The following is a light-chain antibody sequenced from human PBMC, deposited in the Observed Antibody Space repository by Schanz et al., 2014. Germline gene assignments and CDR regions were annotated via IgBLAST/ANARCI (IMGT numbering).Light chain of an antibody. Sequence: DIQMTQSPSSVSASVGDRVTITCRASQGISTWLAWYQQQPGRAPKLLIYAASTLSSGVPSRFSGSGSGTDFTLTISSLHPDDFATYFCQQANSFPFTFGPGTKVILK. J-gene: IGKJ3*01. CDR2: AAS. CDR1: QGISTW. CDR3: QQANSFPFT. V-gene: IGKV1-12*01.